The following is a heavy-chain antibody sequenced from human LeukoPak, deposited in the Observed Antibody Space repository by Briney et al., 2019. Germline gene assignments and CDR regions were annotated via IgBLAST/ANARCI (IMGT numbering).Heavy chain of an antibody. V-gene: IGHV3-30*04. CDR3: ARTMVQCIDY. CDR2: ISYDGSNK. CDR1: GFTFSSYA. J-gene: IGHJ4*02. D-gene: IGHD3-10*01. Sequence: GGSLRLSCAASGFTFSSYAMHWVRQAPGKGLEWVAVISYDGSNKYYADSVRGRFTISRDNSRNTLYLQMNSLRAEDTAVYYCARTMVQCIDYWGQGTLVTVSS.